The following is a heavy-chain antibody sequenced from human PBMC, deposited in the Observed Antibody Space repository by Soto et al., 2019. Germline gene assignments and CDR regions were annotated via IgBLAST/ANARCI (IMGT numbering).Heavy chain of an antibody. CDR1: GGSFSGYY. CDR2: INHSGST. V-gene: IGHV4-34*01. D-gene: IGHD3-10*01. Sequence: TSETLSLTCAVYGGSFSGYYWSWIRQPPGKGLEWIGEINHSGSTNYNPSLKSRVTISVDTSKNQFSLKLSSVTAADTAVYYCARGLQVRGVRSRKNWFDPWGQGTLVTVSS. J-gene: IGHJ5*02. CDR3: ARGLQVRGVRSRKNWFDP.